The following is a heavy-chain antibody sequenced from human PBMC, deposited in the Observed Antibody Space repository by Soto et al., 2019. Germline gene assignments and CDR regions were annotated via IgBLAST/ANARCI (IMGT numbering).Heavy chain of an antibody. CDR2: LSYDGSNK. CDR3: AKDGLDGGFDY. J-gene: IGHJ4*02. Sequence: QVQLVESGGGVVQPGRSLRLSCAAPGFTFSSYGMHWVRQAPGKGLEWVAVLSYDGSNKYYADSVKGRFTISRDNSKNTLYLQMNSLRAEDTAVYYCAKDGLDGGFDYWGQGTLVTVSS. D-gene: IGHD2-15*01. CDR1: GFTFSSYG. V-gene: IGHV3-30*18.